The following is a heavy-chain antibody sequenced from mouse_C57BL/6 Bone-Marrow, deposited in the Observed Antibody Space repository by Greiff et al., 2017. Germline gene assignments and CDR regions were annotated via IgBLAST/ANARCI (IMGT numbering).Heavy chain of an antibody. J-gene: IGHJ4*01. D-gene: IGHD2-1*01. CDR3: ARRAIYYGNPYYAMDY. CDR2: ISNGGSYT. CDR1: GFTFSSYA. Sequence: EVQGVESGGGLVKPGGSLKLSCAASGFTFSSYAMSWVRQTPEKRLEWVATISNGGSYTYYPDNVTGRFTISRDNTKNNLYLQMSHLKSEDTAMYYCARRAIYYGNPYYAMDYWGQGTSVTVSS. V-gene: IGHV5-4*01.